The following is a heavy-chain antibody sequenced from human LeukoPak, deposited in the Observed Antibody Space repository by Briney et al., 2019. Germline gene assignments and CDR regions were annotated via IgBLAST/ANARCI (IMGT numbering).Heavy chain of an antibody. D-gene: IGHD3-22*01. V-gene: IGHV3-30*04. Sequence: GGSLRLSCAASGFTFSSYAMHWVRQAPGKGLEWVAVISYDGSNKYYADSVKGRFTISRDNSKNTLYLQMHSLRAEDTAVYYCARDLRYDSSGYLPPQGAFDIWGQGTMVTVSS. J-gene: IGHJ3*02. CDR3: ARDLRYDSSGYLPPQGAFDI. CDR2: ISYDGSNK. CDR1: GFTFSSYA.